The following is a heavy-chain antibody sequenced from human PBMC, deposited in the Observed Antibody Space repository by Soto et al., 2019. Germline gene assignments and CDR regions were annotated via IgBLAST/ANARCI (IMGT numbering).Heavy chain of an antibody. CDR3: AKDKPPIEMIPAQRPDLYYFDS. D-gene: IGHD2-2*01. CDR2: ISGSGGST. V-gene: IGHV3-23*01. Sequence: GGSLRLSCAASGFTFSNYAMSWVRQAPGKGLEWVSAISGSGGSTYYADSVKGRFTISRDNSKNTLYLQMNSLRAGDTALYYCAKDKPPIEMIPAQRPDLYYFDSWGQGTLVTVSS. CDR1: GFTFSNYA. J-gene: IGHJ4*02.